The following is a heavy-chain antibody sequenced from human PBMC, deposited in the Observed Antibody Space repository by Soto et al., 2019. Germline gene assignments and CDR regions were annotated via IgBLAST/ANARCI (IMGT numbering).Heavy chain of an antibody. D-gene: IGHD5-18*01. CDR1: GFTFSSYA. Sequence: PGGSLRLSCAASGFTFSSYAMSWVRQAPGKGLEWVSAISGSGGSTYYADSVKGRFTISRDNSKNTLYLQMNSLRAEDTAVYYCAKVGEAAMVTSGMDVWGQGTTVTVSS. CDR2: ISGSGGST. CDR3: AKVGEAAMVTSGMDV. V-gene: IGHV3-23*01. J-gene: IGHJ6*02.